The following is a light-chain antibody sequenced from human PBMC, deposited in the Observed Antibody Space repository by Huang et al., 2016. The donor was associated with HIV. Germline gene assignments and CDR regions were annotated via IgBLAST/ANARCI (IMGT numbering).Light chain of an antibody. CDR1: QDINSN. CDR2: ATS. Sequence: IQLTQSPSSLAASVGDRVTISCRASQDINSNLAWYQQKPGKAPKLLIYATSTLQNGVPSRVSGYGYGTVFTLTINSLQPDDFAIYYCQQLNSFLFGPGTRVDI. CDR3: QQLNSFL. J-gene: IGKJ3*01. V-gene: IGKV1-9*01.